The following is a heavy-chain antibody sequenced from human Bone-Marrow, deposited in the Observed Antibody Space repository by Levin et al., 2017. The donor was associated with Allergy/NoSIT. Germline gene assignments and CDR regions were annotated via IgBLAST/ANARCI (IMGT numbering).Heavy chain of an antibody. Sequence: SVKVSCKASGGTFSSYAISWVRQAPGQGLEWMGGIIPIFGTANYAQKFQGRVTITADESTSTAYMELSSLRSEDTAVYYCARDPDYYDSSGLGVDYWGQGTLVTVSS. CDR1: GGTFSSYA. D-gene: IGHD3-22*01. CDR2: IIPIFGTA. J-gene: IGHJ4*02. V-gene: IGHV1-69*13. CDR3: ARDPDYYDSSGLGVDY.